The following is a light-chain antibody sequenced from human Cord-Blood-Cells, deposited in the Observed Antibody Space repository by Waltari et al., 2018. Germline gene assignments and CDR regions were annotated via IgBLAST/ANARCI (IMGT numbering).Light chain of an antibody. CDR1: SSDVGSYNL. V-gene: IGLV2-23*01. CDR3: CSYAGSSTWV. CDR2: EGS. Sequence: QSALTQPASVSGSPGQSITISCTGTSSDVGSYNLVSRYQQHPGKAPKLMIYEGSKRPSGVSNRFSGSKSGNTVSLTISGLQAEDEADYYCCSYAGSSTWVFGGGTKLTVL. J-gene: IGLJ3*02.